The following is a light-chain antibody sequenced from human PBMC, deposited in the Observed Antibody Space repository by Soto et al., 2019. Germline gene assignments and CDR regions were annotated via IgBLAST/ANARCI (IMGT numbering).Light chain of an antibody. CDR1: QSVSSSY. CDR2: GAS. V-gene: IGKV3-20*01. J-gene: IGKJ1*01. CDR3: QQYGRSRPRLT. Sequence: EIVLKQSPGTLSLSPGERATLSCRASQSVSSSYLAWYQQKPGQAPRLLIYGASSRATGIPDRFSGSGYGTDFTLTISIRKPEDVAVYYCQQYGRSRPRLTFGQGTKVEI.